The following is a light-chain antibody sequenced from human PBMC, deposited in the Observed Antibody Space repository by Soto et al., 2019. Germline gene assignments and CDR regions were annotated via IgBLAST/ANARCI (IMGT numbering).Light chain of an antibody. CDR3: QQRSNWPRIT. J-gene: IGKJ5*01. Sequence: AIQMTQSPSSLSASVGDRVTITCRASQGIRNDLGWYQQKPGKAPKLLIYAASSLQSGVPSRFSGSGSGTDFTLTISSLEPEDFAVYYCQQRSNWPRITFGQGTRLEI. CDR1: QGIRND. V-gene: IGKV1-6*01. CDR2: AAS.